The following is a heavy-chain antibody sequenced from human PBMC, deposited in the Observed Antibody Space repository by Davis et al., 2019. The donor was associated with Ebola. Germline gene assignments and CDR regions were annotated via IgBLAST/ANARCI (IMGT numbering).Heavy chain of an antibody. CDR1: GYTLTELS. CDR2: FDPEDGET. V-gene: IGHV1-24*01. J-gene: IGHJ3*02. CDR3: RVVVISGDAFDI. D-gene: IGHD3-22*01. Sequence: ASVKVSCKVSGYTLTELSMHWVRQAPGKGLEWMGGFDPEDGETIYAQKFQGRVTMTEDTATDTAYMELSSLRSEDTAVYYCRVVVISGDAFDIWGQGTMVTVSS.